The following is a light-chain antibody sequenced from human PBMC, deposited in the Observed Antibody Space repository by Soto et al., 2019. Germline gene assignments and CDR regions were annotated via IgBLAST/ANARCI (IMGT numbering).Light chain of an antibody. CDR1: QIITSY. Sequence: DIQMTQSPSFLSASVGDRVTITCRASQIITSYLNWYQQKPGKAPKLLICAASSLQSGVPSRFSGSGSGTDFTLTISSLQPEDFATYYCQQSYTTPRTFGQGTRLEIK. CDR3: QQSYTTPRT. CDR2: AAS. J-gene: IGKJ5*01. V-gene: IGKV1-39*01.